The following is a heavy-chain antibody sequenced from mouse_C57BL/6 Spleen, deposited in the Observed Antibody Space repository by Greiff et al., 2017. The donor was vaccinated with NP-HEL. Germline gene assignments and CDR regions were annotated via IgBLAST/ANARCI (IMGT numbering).Heavy chain of an antibody. CDR1: GYTFTSYW. CDR3: ARRDGYDDYAMDY. V-gene: IGHV1-69*01. J-gene: IGHJ4*01. Sequence: VQLQQSGAELVMPGASVKLSCKASGYTFTSYWMHWVKQRPGQGLEWIGEIDPSDSYTNYNQKFKGKSTLTVDKSSSTAYMQLSSLTSEDSAVYYCARRDGYDDYAMDYWGQGTSVTVSS. CDR2: IDPSDSYT. D-gene: IGHD2-2*01.